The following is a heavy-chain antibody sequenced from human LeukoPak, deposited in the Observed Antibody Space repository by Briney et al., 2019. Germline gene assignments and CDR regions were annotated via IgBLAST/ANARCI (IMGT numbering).Heavy chain of an antibody. CDR3: ARERDYDTYIDY. V-gene: IGHV3-53*01. D-gene: IGHD3-22*01. J-gene: IGHJ4*02. Sequence: GGSLRLSCAVSGFRVSSNHMTWVRQAPGKGLEWVSLIYTGDVTYNADSVKGRFTISTDNSKNILYLQMDSLTAEDTALYYCARERDYDTYIDYWGQGTLVTVSS. CDR2: IYTGDVT. CDR1: GFRVSSNH.